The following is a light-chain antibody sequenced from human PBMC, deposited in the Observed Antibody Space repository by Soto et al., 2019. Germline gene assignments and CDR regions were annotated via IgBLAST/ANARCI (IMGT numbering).Light chain of an antibody. CDR2: DTS. V-gene: IGKV3D-20*01. CDR3: QQYANSPRT. CDR1: QTVTNNY. Sequence: EIVLTQSPATLSLSPGETATLSCGASQTVTNNYLAWCQLKPGLAPSLLIYDTSSRATGIPDRFSGSGSGTDFILTISRLEPEDFAMYYCQQYANSPRTFGQGTKVEIK. J-gene: IGKJ1*01.